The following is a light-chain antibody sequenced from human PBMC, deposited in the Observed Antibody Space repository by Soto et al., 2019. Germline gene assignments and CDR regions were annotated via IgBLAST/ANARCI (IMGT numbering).Light chain of an antibody. Sequence: ETVLTQSPGTLSLSPGETGTLSCRASQSVTSSYLAWYQKKPDQAPRLVIYGASNRATGIPDRFSGSGSGTDFTLTISRLEPEDFAVYYCQQYGSSLFTFGQGTKLEIK. CDR3: QQYGSSLFT. J-gene: IGKJ2*01. CDR2: GAS. CDR1: QSVTSSY. V-gene: IGKV3-20*01.